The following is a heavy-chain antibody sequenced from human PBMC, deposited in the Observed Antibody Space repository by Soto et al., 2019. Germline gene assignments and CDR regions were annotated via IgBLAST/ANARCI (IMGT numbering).Heavy chain of an antibody. CDR2: IYYSGST. Sequence: SETLSLTCTVSGGSISSGDYYWSWIRQPPGKGLEWIGYIYYSGSTYYNPSLKSRVTISVDTSKNQFSLKLSSVTAADTAVYYCARDFSGYSYGPPSFDYWRQGTLVTVSS. CDR3: ARDFSGYSYGPPSFDY. CDR1: GGSISSGDYY. J-gene: IGHJ4*02. V-gene: IGHV4-30-4*01. D-gene: IGHD5-18*01.